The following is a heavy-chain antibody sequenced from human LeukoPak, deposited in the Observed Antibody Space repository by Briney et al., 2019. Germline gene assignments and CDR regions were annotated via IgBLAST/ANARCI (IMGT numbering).Heavy chain of an antibody. D-gene: IGHD2-15*01. J-gene: IGHJ4*02. V-gene: IGHV1-18*01. CDR1: GYPFTSYY. CDR3: ARGGSGRWFDY. CDR2: ISAYNGDT. Sequence: ASVKVSCKASGYPFTSYYINWVRQAPGQGLEWMRWISAYNGDTNYAQNLQGRVTMTTDTSTDTAYMELRSLRSDDTAVYYCARGGSGRWFDYWGQGTLVTVSS.